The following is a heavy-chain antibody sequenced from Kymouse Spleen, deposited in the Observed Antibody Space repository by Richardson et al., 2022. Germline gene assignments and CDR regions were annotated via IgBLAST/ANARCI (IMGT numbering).Heavy chain of an antibody. J-gene: IGHJ6*02. V-gene: IGHV3-15*01. CDR3: TTGSGYDYYYYYGMDV. CDR2: IKSKTDGGTT. D-gene: IGHD5-12*01. Sequence: EVQLVESGGGLVKPGGSLRLSCAASGFTFSNAWMSWVRQAPGKGLEWVGRIKSKTDGGTTDYAAPVKGRFTISRDDSKNTLYLQMNSLKTEDTAVYYCTTGSGYDYYYYYGMDVWGQGTTVTVSS. CDR1: GFTFSNAW.